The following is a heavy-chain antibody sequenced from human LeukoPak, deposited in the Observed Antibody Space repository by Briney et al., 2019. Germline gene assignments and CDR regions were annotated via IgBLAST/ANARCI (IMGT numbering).Heavy chain of an antibody. CDR2: IIPIFGTA. CDR3: ARLRRPRNCYYYYGMDV. J-gene: IGHJ6*02. V-gene: IGHV1-69*13. Sequence: EASVKVSCKASGGTFSSYAISWVRQAPGQGLEWMGGIIPIFGTANYAQKFQGRVTITADESTSTAYMELSSLRSEDTAVYYCARLRRPRNCYYYYGMDVWGQGTTVTVSS. CDR1: GGTFSSYA. D-gene: IGHD1-14*01.